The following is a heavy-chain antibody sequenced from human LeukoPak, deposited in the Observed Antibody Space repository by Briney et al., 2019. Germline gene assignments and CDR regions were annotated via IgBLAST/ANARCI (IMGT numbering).Heavy chain of an antibody. Sequence: SVKVSCKASGGTFSSYAISWVRQAPGQGLEWMGGIIPIFGTANYAQKFQGGVTITTDESTSTAYMELSSLRSEDTAVYYCARDQGLAVAGRNWFDPWGQGTLVTVSS. CDR3: ARDQGLAVAGRNWFDP. CDR1: GGTFSSYA. J-gene: IGHJ5*02. D-gene: IGHD6-19*01. V-gene: IGHV1-69*05. CDR2: IIPIFGTA.